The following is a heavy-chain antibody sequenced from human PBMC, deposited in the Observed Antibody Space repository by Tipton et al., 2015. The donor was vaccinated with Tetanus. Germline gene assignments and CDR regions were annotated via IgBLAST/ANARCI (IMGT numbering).Heavy chain of an antibody. CDR3: AKGDGSYPFDY. D-gene: IGHD1-26*01. CDR2: ISSSGTYI. J-gene: IGHJ4*02. V-gene: IGHV3-21*04. Sequence: GSLRLSCAASGFTFSAFAMNWVRQAPGKGLEWVSYISSSGTYIYYADSVRGRFTISRDNAQNSPSLQLDRLRAEDTAVYYCAKGDGSYPFDYWGQGTLVTVSS. CDR1: GFTFSAFA.